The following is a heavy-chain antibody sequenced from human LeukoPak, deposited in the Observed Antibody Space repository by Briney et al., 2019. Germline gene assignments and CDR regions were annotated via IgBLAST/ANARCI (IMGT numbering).Heavy chain of an antibody. D-gene: IGHD2-15*01. V-gene: IGHV3-7*01. CDR3: ARVGYYGSSSSYNWFDP. CDR1: GFSFSTYW. Sequence: GGSLRLSCAASGFSFSTYWMTWVRQAPGKGLEWVANIMEDGTEKYYVDSVKGRFLISRDNAKNSLYLQMNSLRAEDTAVYYCARVGYYGSSSSYNWFDPWGQGTLVTVSS. CDR2: IMEDGTEK. J-gene: IGHJ5*02.